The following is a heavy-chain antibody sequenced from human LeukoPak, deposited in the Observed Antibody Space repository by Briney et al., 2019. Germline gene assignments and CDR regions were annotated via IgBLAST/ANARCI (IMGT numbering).Heavy chain of an antibody. V-gene: IGHV1-2*02. CDR3: ARGACSSTSCYYYFDY. D-gene: IGHD2-2*01. CDR2: INPNSGGT. J-gene: IGHJ4*02. CDR1: GYTFTGNY. Sequence: GASVKVSCKASGYTFTGNYMHWVRQAPGQGLEWMGWINPNSGGTNYAQKFQGRVTMTRDTSISTAYMELSRLRSDDTAVYYCARGACSSTSCYYYFDYWGQGTLVTVSS.